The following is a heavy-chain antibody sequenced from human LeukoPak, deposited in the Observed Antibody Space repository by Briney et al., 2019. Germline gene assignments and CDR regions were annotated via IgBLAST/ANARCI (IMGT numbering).Heavy chain of an antibody. CDR3: ARAAPGFDY. Sequence: GGSLRLSCAASGFTFSSYSMNWVRQAPGKGLEWVSYISSTSSTIYYADSVKGRFTISRDNAKNSLYLQMNSLRAEDTALYYCARAAPGFDYWGQGTLVTVSS. CDR1: GFTFSSYS. V-gene: IGHV3-48*01. J-gene: IGHJ4*02. CDR2: ISSTSSTI.